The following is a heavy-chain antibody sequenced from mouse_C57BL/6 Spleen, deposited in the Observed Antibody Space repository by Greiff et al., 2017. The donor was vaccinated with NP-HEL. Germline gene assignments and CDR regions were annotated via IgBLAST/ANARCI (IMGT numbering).Heavy chain of an antibody. CDR1: GYTFTSYG. CDR3: AGITTVVAGGAMDY. CDR2: IYPRSGNT. D-gene: IGHD1-1*01. J-gene: IGHJ4*01. V-gene: IGHV1-81*01. Sequence: LQESGAELARPGASVKLSCKASGYTFTSYGISWVKQRTGQGLEWIGEIYPRSGNTYYNEKFKGKATLTADKSSSTAYMELRSLTSEDSAVYFCAGITTVVAGGAMDYWGQGTSVTVSS.